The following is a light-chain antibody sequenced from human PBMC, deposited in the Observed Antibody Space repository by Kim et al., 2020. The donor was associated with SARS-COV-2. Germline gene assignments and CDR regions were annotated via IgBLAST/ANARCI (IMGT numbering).Light chain of an antibody. CDR2: DTS. V-gene: IGKV3-20*01. J-gene: IGKJ4*01. CDR1: QRVGR. CDR3: QQYDDSPLT. Sequence: SVSPGDGATLSCRASQRVGRIVWYQKKSGQPPRLLIYDTSIRATGIPDRFSGSGSGTDFILIISRLEPEDFAVYYCQQYDDSPLTFGGGTKVDIK.